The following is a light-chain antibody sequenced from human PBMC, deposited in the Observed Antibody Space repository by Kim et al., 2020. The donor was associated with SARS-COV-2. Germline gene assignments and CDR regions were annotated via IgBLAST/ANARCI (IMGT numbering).Light chain of an antibody. CDR1: KSVSSSY. CDR3: QQYGNSPHT. V-gene: IGKV3-20*01. CDR2: GAS. J-gene: IGKJ1*01. Sequence: EIVLTQSPGTLSLSPGERATLSCRASKSVSSSYLAWYQQKPGQAPRLLIYGASSRATGVPDRFSGSGSGTDFTLTITRLEPEDFAVYYCQQYGNSPHTFGQGTKVDIK.